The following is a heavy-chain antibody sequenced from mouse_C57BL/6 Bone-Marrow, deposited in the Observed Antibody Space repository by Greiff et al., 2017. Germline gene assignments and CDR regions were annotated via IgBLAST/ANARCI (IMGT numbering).Heavy chain of an antibody. CDR1: GYTFTSYD. CDR3: AREHGLRRDYYAMDY. V-gene: IGHV1-85*01. CDR2: IYPRDGST. D-gene: IGHD2-2*01. Sequence: LQESGPELVKPGASVKLSCKASGYTFTSYDINWVKQRPGQGLEWIGWIYPRDGSTKYNEKFKGKATLTVDTSSSTAYMELHSLTSEDSAVYFCAREHGLRRDYYAMDYWGQGTSVTVSS. J-gene: IGHJ4*01.